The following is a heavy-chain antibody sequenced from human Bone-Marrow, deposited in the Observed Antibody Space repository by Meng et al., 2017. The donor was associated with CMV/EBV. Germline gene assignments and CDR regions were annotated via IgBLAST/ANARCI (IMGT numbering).Heavy chain of an antibody. CDR3: AISTKPKYYDFWSGYYTGGLDY. CDR2: MNPNSGNT. CDR1: GYTFTSYD. D-gene: IGHD3-3*01. Sequence: ASVTVSCKASGYTFTSYDINWVRQATGQGLEWMGWMNPNSGNTGYAQKFQGRVTMTRNTSISTAYMELSSLRSEDTAVYYCAISTKPKYYDFWSGYYTGGLDYWGQGTLVTVPS. V-gene: IGHV1-8*01. J-gene: IGHJ4*02.